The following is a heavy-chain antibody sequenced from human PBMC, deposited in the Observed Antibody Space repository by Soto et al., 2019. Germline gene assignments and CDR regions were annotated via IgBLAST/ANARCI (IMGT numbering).Heavy chain of an antibody. CDR1: GFTFSDYG. D-gene: IGHD3-9*01. CDR3: AKDAPGPSVTGYCFDH. V-gene: IGHV3-30*18. Sequence: QVQLVESGGGVVQPGRSLRLSCAASGFTFSDYGMHWVRQAPGKGLEWVATISYYGNDEYYAASVKGRFTVSRDNSKNTLYRQLNSLRQEDTAMYYCAKDAPGPSVTGYCFDHWGQGTLVTVSS. J-gene: IGHJ4*02. CDR2: ISYYGNDE.